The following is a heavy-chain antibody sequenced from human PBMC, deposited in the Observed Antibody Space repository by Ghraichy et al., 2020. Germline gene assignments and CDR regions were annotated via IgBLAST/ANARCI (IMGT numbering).Heavy chain of an antibody. V-gene: IGHV3-13*01. CDR3: ARGSYYYDSSGYQYYFDY. Sequence: GGSLRLSCAASGFTFSSYDMHWVRQATGKGLEWVSAIGTAGDTYYPGSVKGRFTISRENAKNSLYLQMNSLRAGDTAVYYCARGSYYYDSSGYQYYFDYWGQGTLVTVSS. CDR1: GFTFSSYD. J-gene: IGHJ4*02. CDR2: IGTAGDT. D-gene: IGHD3-22*01.